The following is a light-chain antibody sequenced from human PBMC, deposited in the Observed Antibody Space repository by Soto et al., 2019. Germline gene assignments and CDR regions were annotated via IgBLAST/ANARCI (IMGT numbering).Light chain of an antibody. CDR1: QSVSSNY. Sequence: IVLTQSPDTLSLSPGERATLSCRASQSVSSNYLAWYQQKPGQAPRLLIYGASSRATGIPDRFSGSGSGTDFTLTISRLEPEDFAVYYCQQYGSSPLTFGQGTKVDIK. V-gene: IGKV3-20*01. CDR3: QQYGSSPLT. CDR2: GAS. J-gene: IGKJ1*01.